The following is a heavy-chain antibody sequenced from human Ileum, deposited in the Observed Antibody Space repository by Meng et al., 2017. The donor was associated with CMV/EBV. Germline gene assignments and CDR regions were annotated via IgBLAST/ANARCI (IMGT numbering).Heavy chain of an antibody. Sequence: GESLKISCAASGFTFSSYSMNWVRQAPGKGLEWVSSISSSSSYIYYADSVKGRFTISRDNAKNSLYLQMNSLRAEDTAVYYCARDGYGYGYEGGWGDDYYYYGMDVWGQGTTVTVSS. V-gene: IGHV3-21*01. D-gene: IGHD5-18*01. CDR3: ARDGYGYGYEGGWGDDYYYYGMDV. CDR1: GFTFSSYS. CDR2: ISSSSSYI. J-gene: IGHJ6*02.